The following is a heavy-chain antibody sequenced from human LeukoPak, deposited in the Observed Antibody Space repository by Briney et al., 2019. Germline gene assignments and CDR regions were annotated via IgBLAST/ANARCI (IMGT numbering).Heavy chain of an antibody. J-gene: IGHJ5*02. CDR3: ASMGATDNWFDP. Sequence: SETLSLTCSVSGGSISNYYWTWIRQPPGKGLEWIGYIYYSGSTNYNPSLKSRVTISVDTSKNQFSLKLSSVTAADTAVYYCASMGATDNWFDPWGQGTLVTVSS. CDR1: GGSISNYY. D-gene: IGHD1-26*01. CDR2: IYYSGST. V-gene: IGHV4-59*08.